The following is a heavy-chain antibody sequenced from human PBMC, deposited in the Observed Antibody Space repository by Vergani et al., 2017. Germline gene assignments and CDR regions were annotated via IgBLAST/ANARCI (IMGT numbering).Heavy chain of an antibody. V-gene: IGHV1-3*01. CDR3: ASRDITIFGVVIIRGYYYYGMDV. Sequence: QVQLVQSGAEVKKPGASVKVSCKASGYTFTSYAMHWVRQAPGQRLEWMGWINAGNGNTKYSQKFQGRVTITRDTSASTAYMELSSLRSEDTAVYYCASRDITIFGVVIIRGYYYYGMDVWGQGP. CDR2: INAGNGNT. D-gene: IGHD3-3*01. J-gene: IGHJ6*02. CDR1: GYTFTSYA.